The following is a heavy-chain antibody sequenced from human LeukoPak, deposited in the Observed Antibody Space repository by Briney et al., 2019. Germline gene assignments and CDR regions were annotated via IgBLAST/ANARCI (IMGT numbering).Heavy chain of an antibody. D-gene: IGHD3-3*01. CDR3: AKLSGNYYFDY. J-gene: IGHJ4*02. CDR1: GFTFRSYA. Sequence: PGGSLRLSCAASGFTFRSYAITWVRQAPGKGLEWVSAITSSGDYTFYSDSVKGRFAISRDNSKNTLYLQMNSLTAEDTAVYYCAKLSGNYYFDYWGQGTLVTVSS. V-gene: IGHV3-23*01. CDR2: ITSSGDYT.